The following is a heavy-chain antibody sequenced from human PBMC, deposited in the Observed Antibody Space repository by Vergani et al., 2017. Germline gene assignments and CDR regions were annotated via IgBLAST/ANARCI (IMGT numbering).Heavy chain of an antibody. Sequence: EVQLVESGGGLVKPGGSLRLSCAASGFTFSSYSMNWVRQSPGKGLDWVSSISSSSSYIYYADSVKGRFTISRDNAKNSLYLQMNSLRAEDTAVYYCASSSWLHEFDYWGQGTLVTVSS. V-gene: IGHV3-21*01. CDR2: ISSSSSYI. J-gene: IGHJ4*02. D-gene: IGHD6-13*01. CDR1: GFTFSSYS. CDR3: ASSSWLHEFDY.